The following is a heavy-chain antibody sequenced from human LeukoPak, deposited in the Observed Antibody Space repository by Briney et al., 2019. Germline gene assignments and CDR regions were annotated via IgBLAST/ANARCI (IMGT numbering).Heavy chain of an antibody. CDR1: GYTLTELS. Sequence: GASVTVSCKVSGYTLTELSMQWVRQAPGKGLEGMGGFNPEDGETIYAQKFEGRVTITDDTSTATAYIELSSLRSEDTAVYYCATAPLNLFQYGMDVWGKGTTVTVSS. J-gene: IGHJ6*04. D-gene: IGHD2-21*01. V-gene: IGHV1-24*01. CDR2: FNPEDGET. CDR3: ATAPLNLFQYGMDV.